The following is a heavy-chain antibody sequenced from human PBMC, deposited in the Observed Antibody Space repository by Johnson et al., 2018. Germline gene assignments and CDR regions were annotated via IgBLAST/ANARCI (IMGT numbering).Heavy chain of an antibody. Sequence: VQLVESGAEVKKPGASVKVSCKASGYTFTSYYMHWVRQAPGQGLEWMGIINPSGGSTSYAQKLQGRVTMTRDTSTSTVYMELRSLGSEDTAGYYCASNPSAKYDSSTRCYTGDAFDIWGQGKMVTVSS. V-gene: IGHV1-46*01. CDR1: GYTFTSYY. D-gene: IGHD2-2*02. J-gene: IGHJ3*02. CDR2: INPSGGST. CDR3: ASNPSAKYDSSTRCYTGDAFDI.